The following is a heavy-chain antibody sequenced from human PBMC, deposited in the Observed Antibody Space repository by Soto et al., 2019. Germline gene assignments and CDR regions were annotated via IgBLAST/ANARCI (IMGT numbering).Heavy chain of an antibody. Sequence: GGSLRLSCAASGFTFSSYDMHWVRQATGKGLEWVSAIGTAGDTYYPGSVKGRFTISRENAKNSLYLQMNSLRAEDTAVYYCARALVHPSTYYYYYGMDVWGQGTTVTVSS. CDR3: ARALVHPSTYYYYYGMDV. D-gene: IGHD1-1*01. J-gene: IGHJ6*02. CDR2: IGTAGDT. CDR1: GFTFSSYD. V-gene: IGHV3-13*01.